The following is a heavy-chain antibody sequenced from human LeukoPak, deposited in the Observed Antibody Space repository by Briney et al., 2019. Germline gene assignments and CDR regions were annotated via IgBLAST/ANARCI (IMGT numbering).Heavy chain of an antibody. CDR3: ARDRITMVRGVIISSYFDY. Sequence: GGSLRLSCEASGFSLSSYAFHWVRQAPGKGLEWVSFVSFDGRNKNYADSVRGRFTISRDNSKNTLYLQMNSVTYEDTAVYYCARDRITMVRGVIISSYFDYWGQGTLVTVSS. CDR1: GFSLSSYA. D-gene: IGHD3-10*01. CDR2: VSFDGRNK. V-gene: IGHV3-30-3*01. J-gene: IGHJ4*02.